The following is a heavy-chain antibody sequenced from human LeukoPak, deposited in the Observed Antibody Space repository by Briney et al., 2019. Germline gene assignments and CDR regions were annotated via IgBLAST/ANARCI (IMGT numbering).Heavy chain of an antibody. V-gene: IGHV3-23*01. D-gene: IGHD6-19*01. CDR2: ISGSGGST. J-gene: IGHJ4*02. CDR3: AKDLSSGSRRAY. CDR1: GFTFRSYA. Sequence: GGSLRLSCATSGFTFRSYAMSWVRQAPGKGLEWVSAISGSGGSTYYADSVKGRFTISRDNSKNTLYLQMNSLRAEDTGVYYCAKDLSSGSRRAYWGQGTLVTVSS.